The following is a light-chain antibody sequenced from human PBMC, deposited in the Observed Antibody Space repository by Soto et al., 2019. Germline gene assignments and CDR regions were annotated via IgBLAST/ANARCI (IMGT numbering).Light chain of an antibody. Sequence: DIQMTQSPSSVSASVGDRVTITCRASQCISSWLAWFQQKPGKAPKLLIYAATILHSGVPSRFSASGSGTDFTLAISSLQPEDFATYYCQQAHSFPYTFGQGTTLEIK. CDR2: AAT. V-gene: IGKV1-12*01. CDR3: QQAHSFPYT. CDR1: QCISSW. J-gene: IGKJ2*01.